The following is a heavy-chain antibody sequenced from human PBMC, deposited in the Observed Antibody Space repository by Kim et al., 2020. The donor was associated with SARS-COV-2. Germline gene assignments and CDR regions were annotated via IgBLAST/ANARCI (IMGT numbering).Heavy chain of an antibody. CDR2: INTNTGNA. J-gene: IGHJ6*02. V-gene: IGHV7-4-1*02. Sequence: ASVKVSCKASGDTFTSYAMSWVRQAPGQGLEWMGWINTNTGNATYAQGFTGRFVFSLDTSVSTAYLQISSLKAEDTAVYYCARTHYDILTGYRNYYYYGMDVWGQGTTVTVSS. CDR3: ARTHYDILTGYRNYYYYGMDV. D-gene: IGHD3-9*01. CDR1: GDTFTSYA.